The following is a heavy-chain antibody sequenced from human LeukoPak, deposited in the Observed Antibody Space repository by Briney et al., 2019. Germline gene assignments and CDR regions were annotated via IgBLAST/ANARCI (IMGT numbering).Heavy chain of an antibody. CDR1: GGSISSSSYY. J-gene: IGHJ6*03. V-gene: IGHV4-39*07. CDR2: IYYSGST. CDR3: ARVGVWYYYMDV. Sequence: PSETLFLTCTVSGGSISSSSYYWGWIRQPPGKGLEWIGSIYYSGSTYYNPSLKSRVTISVDTSKNQFSLKLSSVTAADTAVYYCARVGVWYYYMDVWGKGTTVTVSS. D-gene: IGHD3-16*01.